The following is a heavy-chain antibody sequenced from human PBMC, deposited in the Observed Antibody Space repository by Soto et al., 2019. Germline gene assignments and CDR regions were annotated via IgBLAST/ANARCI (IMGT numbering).Heavy chain of an antibody. CDR2: IRGSGGST. CDR1: GVNVSSYA. V-gene: IGHV3-23*01. J-gene: IGHJ5*02. CDR3: AKLYPPYR. D-gene: IGHD2-2*02. Sequence: PGGSRRLSCAASGVNVSSYAVSCVREGPGKGLEWFSGIRGSGGSTYYADSVKGRFTISRANSKNTLYMQMNSLRAEDTAVYYCAKLYPPYRWGKGNLVPVSS.